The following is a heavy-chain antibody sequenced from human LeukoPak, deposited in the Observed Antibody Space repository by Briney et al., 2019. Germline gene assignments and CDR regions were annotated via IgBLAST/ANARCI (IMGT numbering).Heavy chain of an antibody. CDR1: GGTFSSYA. CDR2: IIPIFGTA. D-gene: IGHD2-15*01. Sequence: SVKVSCKASGGTFSSYAISCVRQAPGQGLEWMGGIIPIFGTANYAQKFQGRVTITADESTSTAYMELSSLRSEDTAVYYCARDFMAYCSGGSCYFEWGQGTLVTVSS. V-gene: IGHV1-69*13. J-gene: IGHJ4*02. CDR3: ARDFMAYCSGGSCYFE.